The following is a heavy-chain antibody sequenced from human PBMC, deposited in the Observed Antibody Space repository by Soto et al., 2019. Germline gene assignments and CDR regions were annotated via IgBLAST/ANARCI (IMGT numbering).Heavy chain of an antibody. Sequence: SETLSLTCTVSGGSISSGGYYWSWIRQHPGKGLEWIGYIYYSGSTYYNPSLKSRVTISVDTSKNQFSLKLSSVTAADTAVYYCADYPSGSRILHASWGPGTLVTVSS. J-gene: IGHJ5*02. V-gene: IGHV4-31*03. CDR3: ADYPSGSRILHAS. CDR2: IYYSGST. CDR1: GGSISSGGYY. D-gene: IGHD6-19*01.